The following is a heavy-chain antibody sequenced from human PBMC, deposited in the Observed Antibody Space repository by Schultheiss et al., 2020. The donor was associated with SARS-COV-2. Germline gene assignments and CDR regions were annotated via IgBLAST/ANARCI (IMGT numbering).Heavy chain of an antibody. CDR2: IRSKAYGGTT. D-gene: IGHD2-2*02. CDR3: ARDIVVVPAAIPRYYYYGMDV. CDR1: GFAFGDYA. Sequence: GGSLRLSCTASGFAFGDYAMSWVRQAPGKGLEWVGFIRSKAYGGTTEYAASVKGRFTISRDDSKSIAYLQMNSLKTEDTAVYYCARDIVVVPAAIPRYYYYGMDVWGQGTTVTVSS. V-gene: IGHV3-49*04. J-gene: IGHJ6*02.